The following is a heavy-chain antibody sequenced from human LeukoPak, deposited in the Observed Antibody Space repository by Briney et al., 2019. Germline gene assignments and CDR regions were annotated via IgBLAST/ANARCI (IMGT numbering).Heavy chain of an antibody. D-gene: IGHD1-1*01. CDR1: GASINDFF. CDR3: ARGSDPTRPFDY. CDR2: FYTSGTT. Sequence: SETLSLTCTVSGASINDFFWSWIRQPAGKGLEWIGRFYTSGTTNYNPSLKSRVTMSVDTSKKHFSLKLSSVTAADTAVYYCARGSDPTRPFDYWGQGTLVTVSS. V-gene: IGHV4-4*07. J-gene: IGHJ4*02.